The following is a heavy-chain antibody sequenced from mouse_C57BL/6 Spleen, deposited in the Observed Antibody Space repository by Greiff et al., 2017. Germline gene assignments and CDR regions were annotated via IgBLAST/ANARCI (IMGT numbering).Heavy chain of an antibody. CDR3: ARGDGNGGFAY. Sequence: EVKLMESGGGLVQPGGSLSLSCAASGFTFTDYYMSWVRQPPGKALEWLGFIRNKANGYTTEYSASVKGRFTISRDNSQSILYLQMNALRAEDSATYYCARGDGNGGFAYWGQGTLVTVSA. V-gene: IGHV7-3*01. D-gene: IGHD2-3*01. J-gene: IGHJ3*01. CDR1: GFTFTDYY. CDR2: IRNKANGYTT.